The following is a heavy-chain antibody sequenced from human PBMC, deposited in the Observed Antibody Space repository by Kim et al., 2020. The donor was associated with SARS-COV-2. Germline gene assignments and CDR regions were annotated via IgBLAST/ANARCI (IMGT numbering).Heavy chain of an antibody. CDR3: AKGDGDWFSLDAFDI. Sequence: GGSLRLSCAASGFTFSSYAISWVRQAPGKGLEGVSVIYSGGSSTYYADSVKGWFTISRTNSKNTLYLQMNSLRAEDTAVYYCAKGDGDWFSLDAFDIWGKGTMLTVSS. V-gene: IGHV3-23*03. J-gene: IGHJ3*02. CDR1: GFTFSSYA. CDR2: IYSGGSST. D-gene: IGHD3-9*01.